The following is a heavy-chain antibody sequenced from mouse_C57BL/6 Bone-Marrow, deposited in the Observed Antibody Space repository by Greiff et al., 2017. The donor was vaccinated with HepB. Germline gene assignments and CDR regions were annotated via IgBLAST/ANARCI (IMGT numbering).Heavy chain of an antibody. CDR1: GFTFSSYT. D-gene: IGHD1-1*01. Sequence: EVMLVESGGGLVKPGGSLKLSCAASGFTFSSYTMSWVRQTPEKRLEWVATISGGGGNTYYPDSVKGRFTISSDNAKNTLYLQMSSLRSEDTALYYCARHWLRSLYWYFDVWGTGTTVTVSS. CDR2: ISGGGGNT. J-gene: IGHJ1*03. V-gene: IGHV5-9*01. CDR3: ARHWLRSLYWYFDV.